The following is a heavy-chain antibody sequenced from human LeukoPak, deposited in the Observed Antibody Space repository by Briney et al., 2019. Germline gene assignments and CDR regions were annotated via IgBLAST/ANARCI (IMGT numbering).Heavy chain of an antibody. CDR2: INPNSGGT. CDR1: GYTFTGYY. V-gene: IGHV1-2*02. J-gene: IGHJ5*02. D-gene: IGHD2-15*01. Sequence: ASVKVSCKASGYTFTGYYMHWVRQAPGQGLEWMGWINPNSGGTNYAQKFQGRVTMTRDASISTAYMELSRLRSDDTAVYYCARDLRPIVVVVAAPLRNWFDPWGQGTLVTVSS. CDR3: ARDLRPIVVVVAAPLRNWFDP.